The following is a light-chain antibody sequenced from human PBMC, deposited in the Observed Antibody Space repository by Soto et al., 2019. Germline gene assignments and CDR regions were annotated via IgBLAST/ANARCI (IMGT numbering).Light chain of an antibody. CDR1: QNIVIW. CDR2: KAS. Sequence: DIQMTQSPSTLAASVEDRVSITCRASQNIVIWLAWYQQKPGKAPKLLIYKASTLESGVPSRFSGSGSGTEFTLTISSLQPDDFATYYCQQCNSYPYTFGPGTKLEIK. CDR3: QQCNSYPYT. V-gene: IGKV1-5*03. J-gene: IGKJ2*01.